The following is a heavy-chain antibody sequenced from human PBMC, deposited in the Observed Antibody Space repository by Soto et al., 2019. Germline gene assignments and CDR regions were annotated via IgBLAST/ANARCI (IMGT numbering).Heavy chain of an antibody. CDR2: IYYSGST. V-gene: IGHV4-30-4*01. CDR3: ARVSADIHFDY. J-gene: IGHJ4*02. Sequence: SETLSLTCTVSGGSISSGDYYWSWIRQPPGKGLEWIGYIYYSGSTYYNPSLKSRVTISVDTSKNQFSLKLSSVTAADTAVYYCARVSADIHFDYWGQGTLVTVSS. D-gene: IGHD6-19*01. CDR1: GGSISSGDYY.